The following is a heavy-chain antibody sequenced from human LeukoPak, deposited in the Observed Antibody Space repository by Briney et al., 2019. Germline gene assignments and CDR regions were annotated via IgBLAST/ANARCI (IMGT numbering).Heavy chain of an antibody. CDR3: TRGLLSFDY. J-gene: IGHJ4*02. CDR2: ISWNSGSI. V-gene: IGHV3-9*01. Sequence: GGSLRLSCAASGFTFDDYAMHWVRQAPGKGLEWVSGISWNSGSIGYADSVKGRFTISRDNAKNSLYLQMNSLRAEDTAVYYCTRGLLSFDYWGQGTLVTVSS. D-gene: IGHD2-15*01. CDR1: GFTFDDYA.